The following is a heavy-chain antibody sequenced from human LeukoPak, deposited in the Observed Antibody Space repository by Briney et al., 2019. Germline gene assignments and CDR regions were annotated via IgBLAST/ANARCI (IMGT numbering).Heavy chain of an antibody. CDR1: GGSISSYY. J-gene: IGHJ4*02. D-gene: IGHD6-19*01. V-gene: IGHV4-59*12. Sequence: PSETLSLTCTVSGGSISSYYWSWIRRPPGKGLEWIGYVYYSGSTYYNPSLKSRVTISVDTSKNQFSLKLSSVTAADTAVYYCARVYSSGWYPTHFDYWGQGTLVTVSS. CDR3: ARVYSSGWYPTHFDY. CDR2: VYYSGST.